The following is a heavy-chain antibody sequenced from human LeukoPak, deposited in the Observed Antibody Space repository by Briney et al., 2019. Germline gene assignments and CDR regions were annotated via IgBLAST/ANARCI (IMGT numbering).Heavy chain of an antibody. J-gene: IGHJ4*02. D-gene: IGHD3-22*01. Sequence: PGGSLRLSCAASGFTFSSYWMSWVRQAPGKGLEWVANIKQDGSEKYYVDSVKGRFAISGDNAKNSLFLQMNSLRAEETAVYYCARGEYYYDGGYWGQGTLVTVSS. CDR3: ARGEYYYDGGY. CDR2: IKQDGSEK. V-gene: IGHV3-7*04. CDR1: GFTFSSYW.